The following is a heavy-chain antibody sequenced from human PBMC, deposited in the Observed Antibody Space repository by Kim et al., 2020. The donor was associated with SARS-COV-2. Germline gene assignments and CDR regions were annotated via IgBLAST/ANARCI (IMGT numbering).Heavy chain of an antibody. J-gene: IGHJ4*02. V-gene: IGHV4-59*13. CDR3: ARVGRQLAFDY. CDR1: GGSISSYY. Sequence: SETLSLTCTVSGGSISSYYWSWIRQPPGKGLEWIGYIYYSGSTNYNPSLKSRVTISVDTSKNQFSLKLSSVTAADTAVYYCARVGRQLAFDYWGQGTLVTVSS. CDR2: IYYSGST. D-gene: IGHD6-13*01.